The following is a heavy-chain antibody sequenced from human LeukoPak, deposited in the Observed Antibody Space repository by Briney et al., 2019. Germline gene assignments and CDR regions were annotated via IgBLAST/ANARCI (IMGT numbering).Heavy chain of an antibody. D-gene: IGHD3-10*01. J-gene: IGHJ1*01. Sequence: LGESLKISCQGSGYSFTSYWIGWVRQMPGKGLEWMGFIFNVDSGTKFHPSFQGQVTTSANRSISISYLQWSSLKASDTAMYYCAGRGASSEDFHHWGQGTLVTVSS. V-gene: IGHV5-51*01. CDR3: AGRGASSEDFHH. CDR1: GYSFTSYW. CDR2: IFNVDSGT.